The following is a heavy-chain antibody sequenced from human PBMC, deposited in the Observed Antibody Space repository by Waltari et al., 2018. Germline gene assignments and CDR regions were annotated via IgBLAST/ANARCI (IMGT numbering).Heavy chain of an antibody. V-gene: IGHV1-2*04. D-gene: IGHD3-10*01. J-gene: IGHJ3*02. CDR2: INPNSGGT. CDR1: GDTFIGYH. Sequence: QVQLVQSGAEVKKPGASVKVSCKASGDTFIGYHMHWVRQAPVQGLEWMGWINPNSGGTNYAQKFQGWVTMTRDTSISTAYMELSRLRSDDTAVYYCARAPGDITLDIWGQGTMVTVSS. CDR3: ARAPGDITLDI.